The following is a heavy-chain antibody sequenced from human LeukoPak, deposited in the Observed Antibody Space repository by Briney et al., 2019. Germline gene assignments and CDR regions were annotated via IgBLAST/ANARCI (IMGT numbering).Heavy chain of an antibody. CDR1: GGTFSSYA. CDR2: IIPIFGTA. D-gene: IGHD3-22*01. Sequence: GASVKVSCKASGGTFSSYAISWGRQAPGQGLEWMGGIIPIFGTANYAQKFQGRVTITADESTSTAYMELSSLRSEDTAVYYCARTLTYYYDSSGYYVSSWFDPWGQGTLVTVSS. CDR3: ARTLTYYYDSSGYYVSSWFDP. V-gene: IGHV1-69*13. J-gene: IGHJ5*02.